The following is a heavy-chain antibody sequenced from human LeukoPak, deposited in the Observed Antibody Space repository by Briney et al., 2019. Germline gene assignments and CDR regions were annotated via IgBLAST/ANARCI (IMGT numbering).Heavy chain of an antibody. CDR2: ISSSSNYI. V-gene: IGHV3-21*01. J-gene: IGHJ4*02. D-gene: IGHD5-18*01. Sequence: GGSLRLSGVASGFTFNNYSMNWVRQAPGKGLEWVSVISSSSNYIYYADSVKGRFTISRDNAKNSLYLQMNSLRAEDTAVYYCARSVQNTAFDYWGQGTLVTVSS. CDR1: GFTFNNYS. CDR3: ARSVQNTAFDY.